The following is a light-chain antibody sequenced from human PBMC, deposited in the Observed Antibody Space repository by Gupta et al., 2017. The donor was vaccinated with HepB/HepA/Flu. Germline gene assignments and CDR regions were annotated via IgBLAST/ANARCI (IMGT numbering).Light chain of an antibody. CDR2: TAS. J-gene: IGKJ1*01. V-gene: IGKV1-39*01. CDR3: QQSYSNPPT. Sequence: DIQLPQSPSSLSASVGDRVTITCRASQTMSTYLNWYQQKPGKAPKLLIYTASSLQSGVPSRFRGSGSGTDFTLTISSLQPEDFATYYCQQSYSNPPTFGQGTKVEIK. CDR1: QTMSTY.